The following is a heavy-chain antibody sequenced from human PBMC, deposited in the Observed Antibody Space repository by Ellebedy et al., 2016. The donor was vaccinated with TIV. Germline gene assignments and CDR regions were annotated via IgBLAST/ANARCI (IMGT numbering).Heavy chain of an antibody. D-gene: IGHD6-6*01. J-gene: IGHJ3*02. V-gene: IGHV4-31*03. Sequence: SETLSLTCTVSGGSISSGGYYWSWIRQHPGKGLEWIGYIYYSGSTYYNPSLKSRVTISVDTSKNQFSLKLSSVTAADTAVYYCARVMSRIAARPKTDDAFDIWGQGTMVTVSS. CDR2: IYYSGST. CDR1: GGSISSGGYY. CDR3: ARVMSRIAARPKTDDAFDI.